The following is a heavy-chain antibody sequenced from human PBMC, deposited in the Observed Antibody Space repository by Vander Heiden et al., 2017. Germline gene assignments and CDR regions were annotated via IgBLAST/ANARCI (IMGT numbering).Heavy chain of an antibody. V-gene: IGHV3-21*01. CDR3: ARDHSSGWYIVAFDY. CDR2: ISSSSSYI. CDR1: GFTFSSHL. Sequence: VQLVQSGGGLVKPGGSLRLSSEAPGFTFSSHLLNWVLQAPGKGLEWVSSISSSSSYIYYADSVKGRFTISRDNAKNSLYLQMNSLRAEDTAVYYCARDHSSGWYIVAFDYWGQGTLVTVSS. J-gene: IGHJ4*02. D-gene: IGHD6-19*01.